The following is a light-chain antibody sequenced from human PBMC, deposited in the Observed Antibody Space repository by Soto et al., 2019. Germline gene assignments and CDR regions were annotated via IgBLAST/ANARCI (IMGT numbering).Light chain of an antibody. Sequence: EVVLTQSPGALSLSPGERATLSCRTSQSVSTVAWYQQRPGQTPRLLIFGTSSRATAIPDRFGGSGSDTDFTLTIARLEPEGFAVYYCQHYGASPPDTFGQGTKLERK. CDR3: QHYGASPPDT. CDR2: GTS. V-gene: IGKV3-20*01. CDR1: QSVST. J-gene: IGKJ2*01.